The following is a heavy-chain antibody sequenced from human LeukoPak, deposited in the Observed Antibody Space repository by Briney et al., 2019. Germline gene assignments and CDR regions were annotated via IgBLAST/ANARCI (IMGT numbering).Heavy chain of an antibody. CDR1: GFTVSSNY. CDR3: ARDHIVVVPAAIQYYYYGMDV. D-gene: IGHD2-2*02. V-gene: IGHV3-53*01. CDR2: IYSGGST. J-gene: IGHJ6*02. Sequence: PGGSLRLSCAASGFTVSSNYMSWVRQAPGKGLEWVSVIYSGGSTYYADSVKGRFTISRDNAKNSLYLQMNSLRAEDTAVYYCARDHIVVVPAAIQYYYYGMDVWGQGTTVTVSS.